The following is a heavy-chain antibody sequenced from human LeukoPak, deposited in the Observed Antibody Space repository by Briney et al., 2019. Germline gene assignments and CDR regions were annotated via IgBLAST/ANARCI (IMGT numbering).Heavy chain of an antibody. D-gene: IGHD3-22*01. CDR1: GFSLSTSGVG. V-gene: IGHV2-5*01. CDR3: AHRLYFDSSGYYFHYYFDY. CDR2: IYWNDDK. Sequence: SGPTLVKPTQTLTLTCTFSGFSLSTSGVGVGWIRQPPGKALEWLALIYWNDDKRYSPSLKSRLTITKDTSKNQVVLTMTNMDPVDTATYYCAHRLYFDSSGYYFHYYFDYWGQGTLVTVSS. J-gene: IGHJ4*02.